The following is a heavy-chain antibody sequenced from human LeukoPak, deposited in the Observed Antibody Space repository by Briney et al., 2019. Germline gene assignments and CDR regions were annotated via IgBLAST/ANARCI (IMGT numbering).Heavy chain of an antibody. Sequence: GGSLRLSCATSGFTFSSYAMSWVRQAPGKGLEWVSGLHADSGMTYYADSVKGRFTISRDNSKNTLYFQMNSLRAEDTAVYYCEKDFLHGPHIEPVGSVGPFDYWGQGTLVTVST. J-gene: IGHJ4*02. CDR2: LHADSGMT. CDR1: GFTFSSYA. D-gene: IGHD2-2*01. CDR3: EKDFLHGPHIEPVGSVGPFDY. V-gene: IGHV3-23*01.